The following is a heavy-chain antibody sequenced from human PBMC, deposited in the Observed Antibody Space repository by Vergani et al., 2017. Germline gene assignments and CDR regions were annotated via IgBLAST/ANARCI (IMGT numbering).Heavy chain of an antibody. Sequence: EVQLVESGGGLVQPGGSLRLSCAASGFTFSSYSMNWVRQAPGKGLEWVSYISSSSSTIYYADSVKGRFTISSDNAKNSLYLQMNSLRAEDTAVYYCARGKYCSSTSCTGVDYWGQGTLVTVSS. V-gene: IGHV3-48*04. CDR2: ISSSSSTI. D-gene: IGHD2-2*01. CDR3: ARGKYCSSTSCTGVDY. CDR1: GFTFSSYS. J-gene: IGHJ4*02.